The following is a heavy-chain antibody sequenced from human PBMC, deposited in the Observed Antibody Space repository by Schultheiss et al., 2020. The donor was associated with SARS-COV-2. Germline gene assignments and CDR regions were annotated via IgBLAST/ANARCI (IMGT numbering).Heavy chain of an antibody. CDR2: ISSSGSTI. CDR1: GFTFSSYE. V-gene: IGHV3-48*03. D-gene: IGHD4-11*01. CDR3: AREKMGDYRYFDY. J-gene: IGHJ4*02. Sequence: GDLRLSCAASGFTFSSYEMNWVRQAPGKGLEWVSYISSSGSTIYYADSVKGRFTISRDNAKNSLYLQMNSLRAEDTAVYYCAREKMGDYRYFDYWGQGTLVTVSS.